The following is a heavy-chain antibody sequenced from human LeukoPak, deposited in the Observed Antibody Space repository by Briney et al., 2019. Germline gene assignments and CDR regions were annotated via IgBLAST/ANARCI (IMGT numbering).Heavy chain of an antibody. D-gene: IGHD3-10*01. V-gene: IGHV3-7*01. CDR1: GFTFSSYW. CDR2: IKQDGSEK. CDR3: ARSRITMVRGVITVYYFDY. Sequence: PGGSLRLSCAASGFTFSSYWMSWVRQAPGKGLEWVANIKQDGSEKYYVDSVKGRFTISRDNAKNSLYLQMNSLRAEDTAVYYCARSRITMVRGVITVYYFDYWGQGTLVTVSS. J-gene: IGHJ4*02.